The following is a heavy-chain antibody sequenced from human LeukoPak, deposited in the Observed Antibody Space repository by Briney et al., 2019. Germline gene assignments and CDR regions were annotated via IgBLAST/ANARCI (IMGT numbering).Heavy chain of an antibody. CDR1: GYTFTVYY. Sequence: AAVEVSCXASGYTFTVYYMHCVRQAPGQGREWMVRINPNSGGTKYAQKFQGRVTMTRDTSISTAYMELSRLRSDDTAVYYCARYCSSTSCYHKDYWGQGTLVTVSS. V-gene: IGHV1-2*06. D-gene: IGHD2-2*01. CDR3: ARYCSSTSCYHKDY. J-gene: IGHJ4*02. CDR2: INPNSGGT.